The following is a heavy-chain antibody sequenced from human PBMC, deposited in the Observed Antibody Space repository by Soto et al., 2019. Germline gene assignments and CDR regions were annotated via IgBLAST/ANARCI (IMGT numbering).Heavy chain of an antibody. V-gene: IGHV3-13*01. CDR1: GFTFSSYD. CDR3: VRAFWSGYYLVPNAYYYYMDV. Sequence: HPGGSLRLSCAASGFTFSSYDMHWVRQATGKGLEWVSAIGTAGDTYYPGSVKGRFTISRENAKNSLYLQMNSLRAGDTAVYYCVRAFWSGYYLVPNAYYYYMDVWGKGTTVTVSS. J-gene: IGHJ6*03. CDR2: IGTAGDT. D-gene: IGHD3-3*01.